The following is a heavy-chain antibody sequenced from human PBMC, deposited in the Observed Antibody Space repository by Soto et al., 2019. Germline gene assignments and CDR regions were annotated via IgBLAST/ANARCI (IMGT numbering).Heavy chain of an antibody. Sequence: GASVKVSCKASGYSFTDYHIHWVRQAPGQGLEWLGRINPKSGGTSTAQKFQGWVTMTTDTSISTASMELTRLTSDDTAIYYCARGDSTDCSNGVCSFFYNHDMDVWGQVPTVTFSS. J-gene: IGHJ6*02. CDR3: ARGDSTDCSNGVCSFFYNHDMDV. CDR2: INPKSGGT. CDR1: GYSFTDYH. D-gene: IGHD2-8*01. V-gene: IGHV1-2*04.